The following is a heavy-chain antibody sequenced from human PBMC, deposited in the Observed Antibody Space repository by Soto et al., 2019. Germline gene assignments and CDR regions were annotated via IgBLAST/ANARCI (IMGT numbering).Heavy chain of an antibody. D-gene: IGHD3-3*01. CDR3: GKDFWTVVFIDY. V-gene: IGHV3-30*18. Sequence: GWSLRLSCAASGFTFSSYGMHWVRQAPGKGLEWVAVISYDGSNKYYADSVKGRFTISRDNSKNTLYLQMNSLRAEDTAVYYCGKDFWTVVFIDYWGQGTLVTVPS. J-gene: IGHJ4*02. CDR1: GFTFSSYG. CDR2: ISYDGSNK.